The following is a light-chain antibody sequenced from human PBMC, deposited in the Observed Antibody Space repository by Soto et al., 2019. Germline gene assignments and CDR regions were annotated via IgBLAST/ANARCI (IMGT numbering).Light chain of an antibody. V-gene: IGKV3-20*01. CDR1: QSVRSNF. J-gene: IGKJ1*01. Sequence: EIVLTQSPGTLSLSPGERVTLSCRASQSVRSNFLAWYQQRPGQAPRLLIYGASSRATGIPDRFSGSGSGNELTLIISRLEPEDCAVSSCQQYGSALQTFGQGTKVEIK. CDR3: QQYGSALQT. CDR2: GAS.